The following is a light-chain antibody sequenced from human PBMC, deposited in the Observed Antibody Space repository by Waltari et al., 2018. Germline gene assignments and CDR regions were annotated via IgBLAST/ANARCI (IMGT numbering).Light chain of an antibody. CDR3: QQRRNWPSIT. Sequence: EIVLTQSPATLSLSPGERATLSCRASQSVSNYLAWYQQKPGQAPRLLIYDASNRATGSPARFSGSGSGTEFTLTISSIEPEDFAVYYCQQRRNWPSITFGQGTRLEI. CDR2: DAS. V-gene: IGKV3-11*01. J-gene: IGKJ5*01. CDR1: QSVSNY.